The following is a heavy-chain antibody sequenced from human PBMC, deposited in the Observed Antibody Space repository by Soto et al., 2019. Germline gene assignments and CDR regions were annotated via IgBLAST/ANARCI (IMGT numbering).Heavy chain of an antibody. J-gene: IGHJ6*02. Sequence: PSETLSLTCAVYGGSFSGYYWSWIRQPPGKGLEWIGEINHSGSTNYNPSLKSRVTISVDTSKNQFSLKLSSVTAADTAVYYCARGHVAGAGRYYYYYYVMDVWGQGTTVTVSS. V-gene: IGHV4-34*01. D-gene: IGHD6-13*01. CDR2: INHSGST. CDR3: ARGHVAGAGRYYYYYYVMDV. CDR1: GGSFSGYY.